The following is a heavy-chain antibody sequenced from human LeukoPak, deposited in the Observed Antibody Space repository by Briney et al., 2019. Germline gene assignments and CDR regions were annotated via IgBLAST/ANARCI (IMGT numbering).Heavy chain of an antibody. J-gene: IGHJ3*02. CDR2: VMQVGSEK. D-gene: IGHD1-26*01. Sequence: QTGGSLRPSCAASRFTFSISWMNSVRQAAGKGMEWVANVMQVGSEKYYVDAVKGRFTISRDNAKSSLYLQMKSLRAEDTAVYYCGRDRGRGTYWDAFDIWGQGTMVTVSS. V-gene: IGHV3-7*04. CDR1: RFTFSISW. CDR3: GRDRGRGTYWDAFDI.